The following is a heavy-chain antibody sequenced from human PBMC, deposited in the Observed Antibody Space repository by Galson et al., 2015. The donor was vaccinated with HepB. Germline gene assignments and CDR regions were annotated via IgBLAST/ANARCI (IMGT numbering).Heavy chain of an antibody. Sequence: SVKVSCKASGGTFSSYAISWVRQAPGQGLEWMGGIIPIFGTANYAQKFQGRVTITADESTSTAYMELSSLRSEDTAVYYCARGGVGYCSSTSCPDYYYYGMDVWGQGTTVTVSS. J-gene: IGHJ6*02. CDR1: GGTFSSYA. V-gene: IGHV1-69*13. D-gene: IGHD2-2*01. CDR2: IIPIFGTA. CDR3: ARGGVGYCSSTSCPDYYYYGMDV.